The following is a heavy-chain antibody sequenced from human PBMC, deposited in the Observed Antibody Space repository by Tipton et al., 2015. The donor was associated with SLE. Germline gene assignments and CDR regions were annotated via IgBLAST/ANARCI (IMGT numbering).Heavy chain of an antibody. CDR1: GFTFSSYS. CDR2: ISSSSSYI. D-gene: IGHD4-23*01. V-gene: IGHV3-21*04. CDR3: AKLGELMVVTPDMDV. Sequence: SLRLSCAASGFTFSSYSMNWVRQAPGKGLEWVSSISSSSSYIYYADSVKGRFTISRDNAKNSLYLQMNSLRAEDTAVYYCAKLGELMVVTPDMDVWGKGTTVTVSS. J-gene: IGHJ6*03.